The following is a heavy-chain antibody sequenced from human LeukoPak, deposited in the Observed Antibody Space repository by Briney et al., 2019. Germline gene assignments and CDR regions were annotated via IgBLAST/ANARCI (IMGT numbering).Heavy chain of an antibody. Sequence: SETLSLTCTVSGGSISSYYWSWIRQPPGKGLEWIGYIYYSGSTNYNPSLKSRVTISVDTSKNQFSLKLTSVTAADTAVYYCATRLGYSSGWFDYWGQGTLVTVSS. J-gene: IGHJ4*02. CDR2: IYYSGST. V-gene: IGHV4-59*12. D-gene: IGHD6-19*01. CDR3: ATRLGYSSGWFDY. CDR1: GGSISSYY.